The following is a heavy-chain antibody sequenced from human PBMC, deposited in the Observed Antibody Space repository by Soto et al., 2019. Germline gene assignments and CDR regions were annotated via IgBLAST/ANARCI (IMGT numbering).Heavy chain of an antibody. CDR2: IIPIFGTA. Sequence: AASVKVSCKASGGTFSSYAISWVRQAPGQGLEWMGGIIPIFGTANYAQKFQGRVTITADESTSTAYMELSSLRSEDTAVYYCARTYGGSYPPFDYWGQGTLVTVSP. J-gene: IGHJ4*02. CDR1: GGTFSSYA. D-gene: IGHD1-26*01. V-gene: IGHV1-69*13. CDR3: ARTYGGSYPPFDY.